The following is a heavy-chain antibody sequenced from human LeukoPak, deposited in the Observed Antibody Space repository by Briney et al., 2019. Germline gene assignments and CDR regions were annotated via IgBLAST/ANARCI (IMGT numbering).Heavy chain of an antibody. CDR2: ISSSSSYI. Sequence: AGSLSLSCAASGFTFSSYSMNWVRQAPGKGLEWVSSISSSSSYIYYADSVKGRFTISRDNAKNSLYLQMNSLRAEDTAVYYCARAADHHGGFDYWGPGTLVTVSS. CDR3: ARAADHHGGFDY. CDR1: GFTFSSYS. D-gene: IGHD3-16*01. J-gene: IGHJ4*02. V-gene: IGHV3-21*01.